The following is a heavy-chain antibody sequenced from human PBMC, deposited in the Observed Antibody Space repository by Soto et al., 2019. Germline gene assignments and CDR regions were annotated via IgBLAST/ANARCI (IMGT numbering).Heavy chain of an antibody. D-gene: IGHD2-2*02. CDR2: IKSKTDGGTT. Sequence: EVQLVESGGGLVKPGGSLRLSCAASGFTFSNAWMSWVRQAPGKGLEWVGRIKSKTDGGTTDYAAPVKGRFTISRDDSKNTLYLQMNSLKTEDTAVYYCTTGLRSTSRYTYYYYGMDVWGQGTTVTVSS. J-gene: IGHJ6*02. V-gene: IGHV3-15*01. CDR3: TTGLRSTSRYTYYYYGMDV. CDR1: GFTFSNAW.